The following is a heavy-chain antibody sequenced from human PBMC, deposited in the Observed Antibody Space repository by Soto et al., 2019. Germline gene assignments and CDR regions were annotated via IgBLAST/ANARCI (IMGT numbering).Heavy chain of an antibody. V-gene: IGHV4-59*01. CDR1: GGSISSYY. Sequence: SETLSLTCTVSGGSISSYYWSWIRQPPGKGLEWNGYIYYSGSTNYNPSLKSRVTISVDTSKNQFSLKLSSVTAADTAVYYCARVVAGIRTPKYYFDYWGQGTLVTVSS. J-gene: IGHJ4*02. CDR2: IYYSGST. D-gene: IGHD2-21*01. CDR3: ARVVAGIRTPKYYFDY.